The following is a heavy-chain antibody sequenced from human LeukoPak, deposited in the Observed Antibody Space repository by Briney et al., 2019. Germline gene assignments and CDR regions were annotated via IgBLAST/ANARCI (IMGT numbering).Heavy chain of an antibody. CDR3: AKDSTQSIAAAGTTHHFDY. V-gene: IGHV3-23*01. Sequence: GGSLRLSCAASGFTFSNYAMSWVRQAPGKGLEWVSCISGSGGSTYYADSVKGRFTLSRDNSKNTLYLQMNSLRAEDTAVYYCAKDSTQSIAAAGTTHHFDYWGQGTLVTVSS. CDR2: ISGSGGST. D-gene: IGHD6-13*01. J-gene: IGHJ4*02. CDR1: GFTFSNYA.